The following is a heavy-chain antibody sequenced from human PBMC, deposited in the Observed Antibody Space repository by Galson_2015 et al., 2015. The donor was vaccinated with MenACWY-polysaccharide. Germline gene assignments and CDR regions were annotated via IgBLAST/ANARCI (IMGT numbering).Heavy chain of an antibody. Sequence: SLRLSGAASGFTFDDHTMHWVRQAPGKGLQWVSLISWDGSTAYYADAVQGRFTISRDNGKNSLYLQMSSLRNEDTAFYFCARDNSGDYYDRSGYLDFWGQGTLVTVSS. CDR3: ARDNSGDYYDRSGYLDF. J-gene: IGHJ4*02. V-gene: IGHV3-43*01. CDR2: ISWDGSTA. CDR1: GFTFDDHT. D-gene: IGHD3-22*01.